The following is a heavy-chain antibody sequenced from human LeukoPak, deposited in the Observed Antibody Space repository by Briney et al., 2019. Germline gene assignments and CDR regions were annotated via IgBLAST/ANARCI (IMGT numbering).Heavy chain of an antibody. CDR2: IRSDGSNR. Sequence: GGSLRLSCAASGFTFSSFGMHWVRQAPGKGLEWVAFIRSDGSNRYYADSVRGRITISRDNSKNTLYLQMNSLRAEDTAVYYCAKDYSSSWACFDYWGQGTLVTVSS. J-gene: IGHJ4*02. CDR3: AKDYSSSWACFDY. D-gene: IGHD6-13*01. CDR1: GFTFSSFG. V-gene: IGHV3-30*02.